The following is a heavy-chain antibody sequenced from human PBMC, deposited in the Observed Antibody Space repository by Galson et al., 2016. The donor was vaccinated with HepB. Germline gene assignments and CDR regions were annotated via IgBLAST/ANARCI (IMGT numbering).Heavy chain of an antibody. CDR1: GFSVSTTY. Sequence: SLRLSCAASGFSVSTTYMAWVRQSPGKGLESVSAIFSGGTTFYADSLMGRFTISRDSSSNTLYLQMRSLRAEDTAVYYCAKLLELYRLGLYDYYGMDVWGKGTTVTVSS. D-gene: IGHD2-8*02. CDR3: AKLLELYRLGLYDYYGMDV. V-gene: IGHV3-66*01. J-gene: IGHJ6*04. CDR2: IFSGGTT.